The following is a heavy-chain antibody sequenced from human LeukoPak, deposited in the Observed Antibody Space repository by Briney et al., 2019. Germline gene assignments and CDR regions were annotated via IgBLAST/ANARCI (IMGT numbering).Heavy chain of an antibody. CDR3: ARDDSYGQNGMDV. Sequence: SQTLSLTCTVSGGSISSGDYYWSWIRQPPGKGLEWIGYIYYSGSTYYTPSLKSRVTISVDTSKNQFSLKLSAVTAADTAVYYCARDDSYGQNGMDVWGQGTTVTVSS. V-gene: IGHV4-30-4*01. D-gene: IGHD5-18*01. J-gene: IGHJ6*02. CDR1: GGSISSGDYY. CDR2: IYYSGST.